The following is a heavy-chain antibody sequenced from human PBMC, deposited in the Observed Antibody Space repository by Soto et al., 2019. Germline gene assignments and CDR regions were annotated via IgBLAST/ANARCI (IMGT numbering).Heavy chain of an antibody. Sequence: GASVKVSCKASGFTFTSSAVQWVRQARGQRLEWIGWIVVGSGNTNYAQKFQERVTITRDMSTSTAYMELSSLRSEDTAVYYCAAVIIIAAADTGYGMDVWGQGTTVTVSS. D-gene: IGHD6-13*01. CDR3: AAVIIIAAADTGYGMDV. CDR1: GFTFTSSA. V-gene: IGHV1-58*01. J-gene: IGHJ6*02. CDR2: IVVGSGNT.